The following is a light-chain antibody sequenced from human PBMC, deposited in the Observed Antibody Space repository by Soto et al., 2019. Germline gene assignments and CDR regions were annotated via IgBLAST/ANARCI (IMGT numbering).Light chain of an antibody. V-gene: IGLV2-8*01. J-gene: IGLJ2*01. Sequence: QSALTQPPSASGSPGQSVTISCTGTSSDVGGYNYVSWHQQHPGKAPKLLIYEVTKRPSGVPDRFAGSKTGNTASLTVSGLQAEDEADDYCSSCTGGTNVVFGGGTKLTVL. CDR2: EVT. CDR1: SSDVGGYNY. CDR3: SSCTGGTNVV.